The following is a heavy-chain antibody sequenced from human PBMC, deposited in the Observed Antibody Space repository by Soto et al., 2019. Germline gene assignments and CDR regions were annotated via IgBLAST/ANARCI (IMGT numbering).Heavy chain of an antibody. D-gene: IGHD2-21*01. Sequence: QVQLQESGPGLVKPSQTLSLTCTVSGDSISRGGYYWNWIRQHPRKGLEWIGYIYHSGSTNYNPSLKSRVTISVDTSKNQLSLELSSVTAADTAIYYCARDEAGAYGLGWFDPWGQGILVTVSS. V-gene: IGHV4-31*03. CDR1: GDSISRGGYY. CDR2: IYHSGST. J-gene: IGHJ5*02. CDR3: ARDEAGAYGLGWFDP.